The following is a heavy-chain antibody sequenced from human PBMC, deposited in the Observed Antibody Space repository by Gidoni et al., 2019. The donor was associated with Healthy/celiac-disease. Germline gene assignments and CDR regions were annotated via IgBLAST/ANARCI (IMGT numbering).Heavy chain of an antibody. CDR2: INPSGGST. D-gene: IGHD3-22*01. CDR3: ARGLYYYDSSGYQDAFDI. V-gene: IGHV1-46*01. CDR1: GNTFTSSY. J-gene: IGHJ3*02. Sequence: QVQLVQSGAEVKKPGASVKVSCKASGNTFTSSYMHWVRQAAGQGLEWMGIINPSGGSTSYAQKFQGRVTMTRDTYTSTVYMELSSLRSEDTAVYYCARGLYYYDSSGYQDAFDIWGQGTMVTVSS.